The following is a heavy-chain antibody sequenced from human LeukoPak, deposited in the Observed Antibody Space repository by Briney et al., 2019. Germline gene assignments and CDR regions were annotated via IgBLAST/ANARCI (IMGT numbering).Heavy chain of an antibody. V-gene: IGHV4-39*07. J-gene: IGHJ5*02. CDR2: IYHSGST. D-gene: IGHD5-24*01. CDR1: GGSISSSSYY. CDR3: ASYRRDGYTFDP. Sequence: SETLSLTCTVSGGSISSSSYYWGWIRQPPGKGLEWIGYIYHSGSTYYNPSLKSRVTISVDRSKNQFSLKLSSVTAADTAVYYCASYRRDGYTFDPWGQGTLVTVSS.